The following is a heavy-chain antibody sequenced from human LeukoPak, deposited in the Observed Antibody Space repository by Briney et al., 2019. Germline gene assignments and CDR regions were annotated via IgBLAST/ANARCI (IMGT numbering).Heavy chain of an antibody. CDR2: INHSGST. Sequence: ASETLSLTCAVYGGSFSGYYWSWIRQPPGKGLEWIGEINHSGSTNYNPSLKSRVTISVDTSKNQFSLKLSSVTAADTAVYYCAKSQGTMVQGALLFDYWGQGTLVTVSP. CDR3: AKSQGTMVQGALLFDY. V-gene: IGHV4-34*01. CDR1: GGSFSGYY. J-gene: IGHJ4*02. D-gene: IGHD3-10*01.